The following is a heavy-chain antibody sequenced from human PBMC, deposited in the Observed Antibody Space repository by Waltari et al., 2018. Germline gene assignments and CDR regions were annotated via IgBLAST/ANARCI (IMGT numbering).Heavy chain of an antibody. CDR2: INMYGSDT. CDR1: GFTFKDFD. D-gene: IGHD1-1*01. Sequence: EEQLSESGGGLVQPGGSLRLSCAASGFTFKDFDMTWVRQAPGKGLGWVSNINMYGSDTQYADSVRGRCTMSRDNSRGTVSLEMNGLRAADTAVYYCVKVMGDLGTKYGLDVWGRGTTVTVSS. CDR3: VKVMGDLGTKYGLDV. J-gene: IGHJ6*01. V-gene: IGHV3-23*05.